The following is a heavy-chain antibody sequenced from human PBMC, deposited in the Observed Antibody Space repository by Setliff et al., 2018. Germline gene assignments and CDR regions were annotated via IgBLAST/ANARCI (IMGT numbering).Heavy chain of an antibody. CDR2: ISSSGSLI. Sequence: GGSLRLSCAASGFTFSDYYMRWIRQAPGKGLEWVSYISSSGSLIYYPDSVKGRFTISRDNAKNSLYLQMNSLRAEDTALYYCARENTGFYYHYYMDVWGKGTTVTVSS. CDR3: ARENTGFYYHYYMDV. J-gene: IGHJ6*03. D-gene: IGHD3-10*01. CDR1: GFTFSDYY. V-gene: IGHV3-11*01.